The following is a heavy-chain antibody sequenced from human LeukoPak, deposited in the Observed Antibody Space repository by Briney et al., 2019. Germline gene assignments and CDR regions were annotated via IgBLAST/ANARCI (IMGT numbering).Heavy chain of an antibody. CDR2: IFHSGST. V-gene: IGHV4-39*07. D-gene: IGHD5-18*01. Sequence: TLSLTCTVSGGSISDSTYYWGWVRQSPGKGLDWIGSIFHSGSTYYNPSLKSRVSISVDSSDKQFSLNLKFVTAADTAVYFCARGRGYSFAFDPWGQGTLVTVSS. J-gene: IGHJ5*02. CDR1: GGSISDSTYY. CDR3: ARGRGYSFAFDP.